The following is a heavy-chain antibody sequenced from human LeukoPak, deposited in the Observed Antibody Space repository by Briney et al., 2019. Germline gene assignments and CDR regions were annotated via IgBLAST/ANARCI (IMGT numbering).Heavy chain of an antibody. CDR3: ASSKLWFGELLYDNY. D-gene: IGHD3-10*01. J-gene: IGHJ4*02. Sequence: SETLSLTCAVYGGSFSGYYWSWIRQPPGKGLEWIGEINHSGSTNYNPSLKSRVTISVDTSKNQFSLKLSFVTAADTAVYYCASSKLWFGELLYDNYWGQGTLVTVSS. CDR2: INHSGST. CDR1: GGSFSGYY. V-gene: IGHV4-34*01.